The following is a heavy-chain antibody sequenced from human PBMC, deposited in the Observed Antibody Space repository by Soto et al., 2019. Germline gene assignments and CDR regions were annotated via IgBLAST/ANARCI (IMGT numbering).Heavy chain of an antibody. D-gene: IGHD3-10*01. Sequence: EVQLLESGGGLVQPGGSLRLSCAASGFTFSSYAMSWVRQAPGKGLEWVSAISGSGGSTYYADSVKGRFTISRDNSRNTQYLQMNSHKAEDTDVYYCAKATPVRVVTPRHAFDIWGQGTMVAVS. CDR2: ISGSGGST. J-gene: IGHJ3*02. V-gene: IGHV3-23*01. CDR1: GFTFSSYA. CDR3: AKATPVRVVTPRHAFDI.